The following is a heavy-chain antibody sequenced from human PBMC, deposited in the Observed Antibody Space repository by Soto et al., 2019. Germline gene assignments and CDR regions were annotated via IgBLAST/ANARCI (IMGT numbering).Heavy chain of an antibody. CDR1: GGSISSGGYY. J-gene: IGHJ3*02. CDR2: IYYSGST. V-gene: IGHV4-31*03. CDR3: GGGISRGVWYCSSTSCYHAFDI. D-gene: IGHD2-2*01. Sequence: SETLSLTCTVSGGSISSGGYYWSWIRQHPGKGLEWIGYIYYSGSTYYNPSLKSRVTISVDTSKNQFSLKLSSVTAADTAAYNGGGGISRGVWYCSSTSCYHAFDIGGQGTMVTVSS.